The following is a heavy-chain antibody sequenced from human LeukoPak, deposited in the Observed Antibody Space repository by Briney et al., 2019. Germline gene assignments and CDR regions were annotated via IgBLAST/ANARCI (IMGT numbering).Heavy chain of an antibody. CDR3: ARVAVTAPRH. J-gene: IGHJ1*01. Sequence: GGSLRLSCAASGYTFSTYSMNWVRQAAGKGLEWLSYISSSSTTIYYADSVKGRFTISRDNAKNSLYLQMNSLRVDDTAVYYCARVAVTAPRHWGQGTLVTVSS. CDR1: GYTFSTYS. CDR2: ISSSSTTI. D-gene: IGHD6-19*01. V-gene: IGHV3-48*04.